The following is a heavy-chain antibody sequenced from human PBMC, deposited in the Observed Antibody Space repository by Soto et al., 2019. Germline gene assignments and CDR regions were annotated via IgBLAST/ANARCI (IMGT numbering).Heavy chain of an antibody. CDR3: ARVYCSGGGCYSIDY. V-gene: IGHV1-46*03. CDR2: IIPSTGST. J-gene: IGHJ4*02. Sequence: QVQLVQSGAEVKKPGASVKVSCKASGYTFTSYYMHWVRQAPGQGLEWMGIIIPSTGSTTYAQKFQGRVTMTRDTSTSTVYMELSSLRSEDTAVYYCARVYCSGGGCYSIDYWGQGTLVTVSS. D-gene: IGHD2-15*01. CDR1: GYTFTSYY.